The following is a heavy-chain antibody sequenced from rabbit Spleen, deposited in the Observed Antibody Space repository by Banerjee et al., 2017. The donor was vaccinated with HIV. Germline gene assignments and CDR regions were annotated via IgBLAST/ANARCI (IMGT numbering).Heavy chain of an antibody. CDR2: VYGGSSDTT. V-gene: IGHV1S40*01. D-gene: IGHD7-1*01. J-gene: IGHJ4*01. CDR1: GFSFSNSHF. CDR3: ARDTDYRNSNGIGHAFSDL. Sequence: QSLEESGGGLVQPGASLTLTCTASGFSFSNSHFMCWVRQAPGKGLEWIACVYGGSSDTTYYASWAKGRFTSSKTSSTTVTLQMTSLTAADTATYFCARDTDYRNSNGIGHAFSDLWGPGTLVTVS.